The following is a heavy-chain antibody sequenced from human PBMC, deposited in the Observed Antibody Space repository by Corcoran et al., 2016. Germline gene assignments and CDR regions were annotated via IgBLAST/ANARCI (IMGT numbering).Heavy chain of an antibody. CDR2: INHSGST. D-gene: IGHD3-22*01. J-gene: IGHJ4*02. CDR1: GGSFSGYY. Sequence: QVQLQQWGAGLLKPSETLSLTCAVYGGSFSGYYWSWLRQPPGKGLEWIGEINHSGSTNYNPSLESRVTISVDTSKNQFSLKLSSVTAAATAVYYCVRGTGTMVVVAAFDYWGQGTLVTVSS. V-gene: IGHV4-34*01. CDR3: VRGTGTMVVVAAFDY.